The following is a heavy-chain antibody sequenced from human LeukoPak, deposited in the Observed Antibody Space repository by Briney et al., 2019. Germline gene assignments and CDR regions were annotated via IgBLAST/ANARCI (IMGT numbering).Heavy chain of an antibody. Sequence: GGSLRLSCVASRFTFSGYIMTLVRQGPGKGLEWVASIRAGGDVTFYADSVKGRFRPSRDNSRNTVYLEMNSLRVDDTGVYFCNIWGVAQKSGGIWYGTLDYWGQGTQVTVSS. CDR3: NIWGVAQKSGGIWYGTLDY. V-gene: IGHV3-23*01. J-gene: IGHJ4*02. D-gene: IGHD6-13*01. CDR1: RFTFSGYI. CDR2: IRAGGDVT.